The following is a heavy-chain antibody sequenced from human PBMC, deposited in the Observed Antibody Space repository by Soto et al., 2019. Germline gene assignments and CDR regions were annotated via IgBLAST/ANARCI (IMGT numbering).Heavy chain of an antibody. CDR3: ARDRKFGSGSPDY. CDR1: GFTFSDYY. CDR2: ISTSSTYT. D-gene: IGHD3-10*01. J-gene: IGHJ4*02. Sequence: QVQLVESGGGLVKPGGSLRLSCAASGFTFSDYYMSWIRQAPGKGLAWVSYISTSSTYTNYSDSVKGRFTISRDNAKNSRNLQINSLRAGDTAVYYCARDRKFGSGSPDYWGQGTLVTVSS. V-gene: IGHV3-11*05.